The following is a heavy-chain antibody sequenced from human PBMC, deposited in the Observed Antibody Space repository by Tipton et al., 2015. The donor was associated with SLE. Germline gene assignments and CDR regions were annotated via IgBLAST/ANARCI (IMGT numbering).Heavy chain of an antibody. Sequence: TLSLTCSVSGGSISSSDYYWAWIRRPPGKGLEWIGNVYHTGSAYYNPSLQSRAIISIDTSKNHFSLNLSSVTAADTAVYYCARQEWVTKPNCFDPWGQGILVTVSS. CDR3: ARQEWVTKPNCFDP. CDR2: VYHTGSA. J-gene: IGHJ5*02. CDR1: GGSISSSDYY. D-gene: IGHD3-3*01. V-gene: IGHV4-39*01.